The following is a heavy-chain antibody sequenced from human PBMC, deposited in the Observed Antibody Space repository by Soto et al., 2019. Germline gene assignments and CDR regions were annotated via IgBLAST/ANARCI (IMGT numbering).Heavy chain of an antibody. Sequence: SLRLSCAASGFTFSTYAMSWVRQSPGXXXEWVSAMSGSGATTHHADSVKGRFTISRDNSKNTLYLQLNSLRAEDTAVYFCAXXXXXXXVXXHXAPFEFWGQGTLVTVSS. CDR2: MSGSGATT. V-gene: IGHV3-23*01. J-gene: IGHJ4*02. CDR1: GFTFSTYA. D-gene: IGHD3-9*01. CDR3: AXXXXXXXVXXHXAPFEF.